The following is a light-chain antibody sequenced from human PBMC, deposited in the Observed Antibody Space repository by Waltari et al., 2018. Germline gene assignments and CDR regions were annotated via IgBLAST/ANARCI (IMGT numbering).Light chain of an antibody. CDR3: QQSYNTPWT. CDR2: AAS. Sequence: DIQLTQSPSSLAAYVGDRVNITCRASRTASDFLHWYQQKPGSAPKLLIYAASTLQSGVPSRFKGSGSGTDFTLTINSLQPEDFATYYCQQSYNTPWTFGQGTLVQIK. V-gene: IGKV1-39*01. CDR1: RTASDF. J-gene: IGKJ1*01.